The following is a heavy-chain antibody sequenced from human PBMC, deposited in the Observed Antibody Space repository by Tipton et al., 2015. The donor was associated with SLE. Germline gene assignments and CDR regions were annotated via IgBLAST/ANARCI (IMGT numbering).Heavy chain of an antibody. CDR3: ARRDLNYGTGYFDY. J-gene: IGHJ4*02. V-gene: IGHV3-21*01. CDR2: ISSSSSYI. CDR1: GFTFSSYS. Sequence: GSLRLSCAASGFTFSSYSMNWVRQAPGKGLEWVSSISSSSSYIYYADSVKGRFTISRDNAKNSLYLQMNSLRAEDTAVYYCARRDLNYGTGYFDYWGQGTLVTVSS. D-gene: IGHD4-11*01.